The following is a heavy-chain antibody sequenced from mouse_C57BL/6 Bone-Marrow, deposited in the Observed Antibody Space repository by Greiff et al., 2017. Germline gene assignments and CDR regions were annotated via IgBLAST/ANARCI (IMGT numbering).Heavy chain of an antibody. CDR3: SKTPLLHYAMDY. D-gene: IGHD1-1*01. J-gene: IGHJ4*01. V-gene: IGHV2-3*01. CDR2: LWGDGST. Sequence: VQLQQSGPGLVAPSQSLSITCTVSGFSLTSYGVSWVRQPPGKGLEWLGVLWGDGSTNYHSALISRLSICKDNSKGQVFLKLNSLQTDDTATYYWSKTPLLHYAMDYWGQGTSVTVSS. CDR1: GFSLTSYG.